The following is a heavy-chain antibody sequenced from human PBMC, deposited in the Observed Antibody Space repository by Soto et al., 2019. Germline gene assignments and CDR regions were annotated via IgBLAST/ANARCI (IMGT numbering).Heavy chain of an antibody. CDR1: GFSFSSYG. CDR2: ISHDGTTT. V-gene: IGHV3-30*18. Sequence: QAQLAESGGGVVQPGRSLRLSCAASGFSFSSYGMHWVRQAPGKGLEWVAVISHDGTTTYYEDSVKGRFTISRDNSGNTLSLQMNSLTPEDTGVYYCAKEGTGGYLSFDCWGQGTLVTVSS. J-gene: IGHJ4*02. D-gene: IGHD7-27*01. CDR3: AKEGTGGYLSFDC.